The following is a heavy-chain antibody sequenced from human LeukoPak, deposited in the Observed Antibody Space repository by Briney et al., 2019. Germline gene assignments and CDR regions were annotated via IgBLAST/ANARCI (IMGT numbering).Heavy chain of an antibody. D-gene: IGHD1-26*01. CDR2: ISSNGGST. V-gene: IGHV3-64*04. CDR1: GFTFSSYA. J-gene: IGHJ4*02. CDR3: AKVLVGATTIDY. Sequence: GGSLRLSCSASGFTFSSYAMHWVRQAPGKGLEYVSAISSNGGSTYYADSVKGRFTISRDNSKNTLYLQMNSLRAEDTAVYYCAKVLVGATTIDYWGQGTLVTVSS.